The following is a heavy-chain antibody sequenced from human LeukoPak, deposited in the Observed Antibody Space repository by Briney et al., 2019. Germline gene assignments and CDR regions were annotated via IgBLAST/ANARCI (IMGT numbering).Heavy chain of an antibody. CDR3: ARADILTGYYPVDP. CDR2: ISTYNGDT. CDR1: GYTFTSYG. J-gene: IGHJ5*02. Sequence: ASVKVSCKASGYTFTSYGISWVRQAPGQGLEWMGWISTYNGDTNYPQKVQGRVTMTTDTSTSTAYMELRSLRSDDTAVYYCARADILTGYYPVDPWGQGTLVTVSS. V-gene: IGHV1-18*04. D-gene: IGHD3-9*01.